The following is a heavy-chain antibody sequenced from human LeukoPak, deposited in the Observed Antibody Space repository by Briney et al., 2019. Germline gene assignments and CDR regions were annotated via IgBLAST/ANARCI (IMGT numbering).Heavy chain of an antibody. V-gene: IGHV4-39*01. D-gene: IGHD2-15*01. CDR2: IYYSGST. Sequence: SETLSLTCTVSRGSLSSSSYYWGWPRQPPGKGLEWFANIYYSGSTYYNPSLKSRVTISVDTSKNQFSLKLSSVTAADTAVYYCARGAGGYCSGGSCYSGDGFDPWGQGTLVTVSS. CDR3: ARGAGGYCSGGSCYSGDGFDP. J-gene: IGHJ5*02. CDR1: RGSLSSSSYY.